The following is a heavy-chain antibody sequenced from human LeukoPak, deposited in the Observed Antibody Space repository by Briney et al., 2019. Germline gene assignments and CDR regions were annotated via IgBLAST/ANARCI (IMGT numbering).Heavy chain of an antibody. J-gene: IGHJ4*02. D-gene: IGHD3-10*01. Sequence: SETLSLTCTASGGSISSSTYYWDWIRQPPGKGLEWIGSIYYSGSTYYNPSLKSRVTISVDTSKNQFSLKLSSVTAADTAVYYCARRGYYGSGSYSFDYWGQGTLVTVSS. CDR2: IYYSGST. V-gene: IGHV4-39*07. CDR1: GGSISSSTYY. CDR3: ARRGYYGSGSYSFDY.